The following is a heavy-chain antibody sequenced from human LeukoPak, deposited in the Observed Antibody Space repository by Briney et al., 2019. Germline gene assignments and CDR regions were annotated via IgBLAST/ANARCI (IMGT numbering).Heavy chain of an antibody. CDR3: ARDCSSTSCYDDANFDY. J-gene: IGHJ4*02. CDR1: GFSFSSHW. D-gene: IGHD2-2*01. V-gene: IGHV3-74*01. CDR2: IYSDGSIT. Sequence: GGSLRLSCAASGFSFSSHWMHWVRQVPGKGLVWVSRIYSDGSITSYADSVKGRFTISRDNAKNTLYLQMNSLRAEDTAVYYCARDCSSTSCYDDANFDYWGQGTLVTVSS.